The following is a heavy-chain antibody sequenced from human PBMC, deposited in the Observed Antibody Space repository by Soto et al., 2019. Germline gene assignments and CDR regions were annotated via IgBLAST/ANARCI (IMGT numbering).Heavy chain of an antibody. V-gene: IGHV3-23*01. CDR2: MSERSGPP. CDR3: AKDQDNTDYYWIFDL. J-gene: IGHJ2*01. Sequence: PGGSLRLSCAASGFNFRKFAMSWVRQAPGKGLEWVSGMSERSGPPLYADSVKGRFIISRDNSKSTLYLEMNNLRPEDTAVYYCAKDQDNTDYYWIFDLWGRGTPVTVS. CDR1: GFNFRKFA. D-gene: IGHD4-17*01.